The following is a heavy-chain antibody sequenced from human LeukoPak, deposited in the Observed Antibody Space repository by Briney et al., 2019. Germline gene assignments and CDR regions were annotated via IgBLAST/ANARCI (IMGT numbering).Heavy chain of an antibody. V-gene: IGHV3-7*01. D-gene: IGHD5-18*01. CDR3: ARDRRYGYYFDY. J-gene: IGHJ4*02. CDR1: GFTFSSYW. Sequence: GGSLRLSCAASGFTFSSYWMSWVRQAPGKGLEWVANIMQDGSEKHYVDSVKGRFTISRDNAKSSLYLQMNSLRAEDTAVYYCARDRRYGYYFDYWGQGILVTVSS. CDR2: IMQDGSEK.